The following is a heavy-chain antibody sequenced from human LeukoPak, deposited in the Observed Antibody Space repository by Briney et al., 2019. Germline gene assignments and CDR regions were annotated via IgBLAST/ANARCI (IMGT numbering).Heavy chain of an antibody. CDR1: GGSISSYY. V-gene: IGHV4-59*01. D-gene: IGHD6-6*01. CDR3: ARAIDGRGSSCIYHNSNSVDV. J-gene: IGHJ6*04. CDR2: IYYSGST. Sequence: SETLSLTCTVSGGSISSYYWSWIRQPPGKGLEWIGYIYYSGSTNYNPSLKSRVTISVDTSKNQFSLKLSSVTAADTAVYYCARAIDGRGSSCIYHNSNSVDVWVKGTTVTVSS.